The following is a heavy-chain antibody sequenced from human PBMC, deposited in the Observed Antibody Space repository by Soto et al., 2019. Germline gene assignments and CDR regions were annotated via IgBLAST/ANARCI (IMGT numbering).Heavy chain of an antibody. J-gene: IGHJ5*02. Sequence: SETLSLTCSVSGGTINSGDYFWSWIRQPPGKGLEWIGYIYYSGSTYYNPSLKSRVTISVDTSKNQFSLKLSSVTAADTAVYYCARDGGIQLAMAGENWFDPWGQGTLVTVSS. D-gene: IGHD5-18*01. CDR2: IYYSGST. CDR3: ARDGGIQLAMAGENWFDP. CDR1: GGTINSGDYF. V-gene: IGHV4-30-4*01.